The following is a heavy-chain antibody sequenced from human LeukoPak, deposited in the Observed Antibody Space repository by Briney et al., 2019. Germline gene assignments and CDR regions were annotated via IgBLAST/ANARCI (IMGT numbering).Heavy chain of an antibody. V-gene: IGHV1-3*01. CDR3: ARMPYCSGTSCYLDYYGMDV. D-gene: IGHD2-2*01. J-gene: IGHJ6*04. CDR2: INAGNGNT. CDR1: GYTFTSYA. Sequence: ASVKVSCKASGYTFTSYAMHWVRQAPGQRLEWMGWINAGNGNTKYSQKFQGRVTITRDTSASTAYMELSSLRSEDTAVYYCARMPYCSGTSCYLDYYGMDVWGKGTTVTVSS.